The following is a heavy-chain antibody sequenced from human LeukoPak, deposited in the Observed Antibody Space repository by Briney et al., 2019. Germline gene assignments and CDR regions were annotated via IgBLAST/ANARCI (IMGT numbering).Heavy chain of an antibody. Sequence: SETLSLTCTVSGGSISSGGYYWSWIRQHPGEGLEWIGYIYYSGSTYYNPSLKSRVTISVDTSKNQFSLKLSSVTAADTAVYYCAGGPRFRYARYWGQGTLVTVSS. V-gene: IGHV4-31*03. CDR1: GGSISSGGYY. D-gene: IGHD3-16*01. CDR3: AGGPRFRYARY. J-gene: IGHJ4*02. CDR2: IYYSGST.